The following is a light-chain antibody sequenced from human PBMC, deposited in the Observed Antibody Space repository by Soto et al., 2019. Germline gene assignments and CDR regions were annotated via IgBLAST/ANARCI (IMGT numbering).Light chain of an antibody. CDR1: QSVSSNF. Sequence: EIVLTQSPGTLSLSPGERATLSCRASQSVSSNFLAWYQQKPGQAPRLLIYGASSRATGIPDRFSGSGSGTDFTLTTSRLEPADFAVYYCQQYGSSPWTFGQGTKMEIK. CDR2: GAS. CDR3: QQYGSSPWT. V-gene: IGKV3-20*01. J-gene: IGKJ1*01.